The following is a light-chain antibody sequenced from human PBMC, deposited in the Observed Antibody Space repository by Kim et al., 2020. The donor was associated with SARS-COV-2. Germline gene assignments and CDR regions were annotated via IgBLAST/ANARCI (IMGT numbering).Light chain of an antibody. J-gene: IGLJ2*01. V-gene: IGLV3-19*01. Sequence: SSELTQDPAVSVALGQTVRITCQGDSLRSYYASWNQQKPGQAPVLVIYGKNNRPSGIPDRFSGSSSGNTASLTITGAQAEDEADYYCQSRDSSDKVVFGGGTKLTVL. CDR2: GKN. CDR3: QSRDSSDKVV. CDR1: SLRSYY.